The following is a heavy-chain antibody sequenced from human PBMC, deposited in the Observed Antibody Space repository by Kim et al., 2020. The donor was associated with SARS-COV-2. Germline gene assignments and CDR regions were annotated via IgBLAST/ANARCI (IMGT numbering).Heavy chain of an antibody. J-gene: IGHJ4*02. D-gene: IGHD2-8*01. CDR1: GFTFSSYG. CDR3: ARDVWRRGQTPFDY. V-gene: IGHV3-33*01. CDR2: IWYDGSNK. Sequence: GGSLRLSCAASGFTFSSYGMHWVRQAPGKGLEWVAVIWYDGSNKYYADSVKGRFTISRDNSKNTLYLQMNSLRAEDTAVYYCARDVWRRGQTPFDYWGQGTLVTVSS.